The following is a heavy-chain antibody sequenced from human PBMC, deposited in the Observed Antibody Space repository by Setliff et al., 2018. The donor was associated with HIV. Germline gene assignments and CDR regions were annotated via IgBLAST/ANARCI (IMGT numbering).Heavy chain of an antibody. CDR2: IYYSGST. V-gene: IGHV4-39*01. CDR1: GDSISSSSYY. Sequence: SETLSLTCSVSGDSISSSSYYWGWIRQPPGKGLEWIGSIYYSGSTYYNPSLNSRVTISVDASKNQFSLKLSSVTAADTAVYYCASLPPLYDSSGYYFDYWGQGTLVTVA. J-gene: IGHJ4*02. D-gene: IGHD3-22*01. CDR3: ASLPPLYDSSGYYFDY.